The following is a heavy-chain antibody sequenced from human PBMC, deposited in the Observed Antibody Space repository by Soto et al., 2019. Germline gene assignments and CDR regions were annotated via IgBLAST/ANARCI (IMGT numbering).Heavy chain of an antibody. V-gene: IGHV3-53*01. CDR3: ARSRYTGTYSGRFLDY. D-gene: IGHD1-26*01. CDR2: LYDVDGS. Sequence: DVQLVESGGGLIQPGESLRLSCAAFGLTISGKKYVAWVRQAPGKGLEWVSALYDVDGSFYADSVTGRFTTSSDSSKTTVYLQMNSLRAEDTAMYFCARSRYTGTYSGRFLDYWGQGSLVTVSS. J-gene: IGHJ4*02. CDR1: GLTISGKKY.